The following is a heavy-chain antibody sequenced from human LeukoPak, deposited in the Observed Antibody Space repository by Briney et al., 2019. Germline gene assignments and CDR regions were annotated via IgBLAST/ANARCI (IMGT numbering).Heavy chain of an antibody. D-gene: IGHD5-12*01. Sequence: GGSLRHSCSASGFAFSNYGAHWVRQAPGKGLEWVAVIWYDGSYKYYADSVKGRFTISRDNSKNTLYLQMNSLRAEDTAVYYCAREDIVATTQSYYFDYWGQGTLVTVSS. CDR2: IWYDGSYK. CDR3: AREDIVATTQSYYFDY. J-gene: IGHJ4*02. CDR1: GFAFSNYG. V-gene: IGHV3-33*01.